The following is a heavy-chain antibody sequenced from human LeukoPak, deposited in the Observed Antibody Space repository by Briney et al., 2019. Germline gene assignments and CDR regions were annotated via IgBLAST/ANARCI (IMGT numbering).Heavy chain of an antibody. CDR2: ISSSSSTI. J-gene: IGHJ6*03. CDR3: ARVYSSSRNGYYYYMDV. CDR1: GFTFSSYS. D-gene: IGHD6-13*01. Sequence: GGSLILSCAASGFTFSSYSMNWVRQAPGKGLEWVSYISSSSSTIYYADSVKGRFTISRDNAKNSLYLQMNSLRAEDTAVYYCARVYSSSRNGYYYYMDVWGKGTTVTVSS. V-gene: IGHV3-48*01.